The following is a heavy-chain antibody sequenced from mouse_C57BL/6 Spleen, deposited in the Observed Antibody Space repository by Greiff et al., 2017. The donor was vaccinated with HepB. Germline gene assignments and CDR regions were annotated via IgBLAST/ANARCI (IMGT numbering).Heavy chain of an antibody. V-gene: IGHV1-76*01. CDR1: GYTFTDYY. J-gene: IGHJ3*01. D-gene: IGHD4-1*01. CDR3: ARGDWEAWFAY. Sequence: QVQLQQSGAELVRPGASVKLSCKASGYTFTDYYINWVKQRPGQGLEWIARIYPGSGNTYYNEKFKGKPTLTAEKSSSTAYMQLSSLTAEDAAVFFCARGDWEAWFAYWGQGTLVTVSA. CDR2: IYPGSGNT.